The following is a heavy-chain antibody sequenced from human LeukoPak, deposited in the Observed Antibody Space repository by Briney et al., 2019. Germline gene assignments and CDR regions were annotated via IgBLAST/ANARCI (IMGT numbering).Heavy chain of an antibody. D-gene: IGHD3-22*01. V-gene: IGHV5-51*01. J-gene: IGHJ4*02. CDR3: ARRGGLYDSSGYHYNY. Sequence: GESLKISCKGSGYSFTSYWIGWVRQMPGKGLEWMGITYPGDSDTRYSPSFQGQVTISADKSISTAYLQWSSLRASDTAMYYCARRGGLYDSSGYHYNYWGQGTLVTVSS. CDR2: TYPGDSDT. CDR1: GYSFTSYW.